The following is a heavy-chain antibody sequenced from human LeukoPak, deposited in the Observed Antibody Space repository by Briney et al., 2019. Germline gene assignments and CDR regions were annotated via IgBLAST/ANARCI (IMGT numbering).Heavy chain of an antibody. V-gene: IGHV1-24*01. D-gene: IGHD3-9*01. CDR3: ATGRYYDILAGVAEYYYYGMDV. J-gene: IGHJ6*02. Sequence: ASVTVSCKVSGYTLTELSMHWVRQAPGKGLEWMGGFDPEDGETIYAQKFQGRVTMTADTSTDTAYMELSSLRSEDTAVYYCATGRYYDILAGVAEYYYYGMDVWGQGTTVTVSS. CDR2: FDPEDGET. CDR1: GYTLTELS.